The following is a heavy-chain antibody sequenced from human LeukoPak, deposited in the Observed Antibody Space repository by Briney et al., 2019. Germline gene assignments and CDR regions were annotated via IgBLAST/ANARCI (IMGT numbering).Heavy chain of an antibody. J-gene: IGHJ4*02. CDR3: ARSIAVTGSNFDY. CDR1: GFTFSSYS. D-gene: IGHD6-19*01. Sequence: PVGSLRLSCAASGFTFSSYSMNWVRQAPGKGLEWVSSISSSSGYIYDADSVKGRFTISRDNAKNSTYLQMNSLRAEDTAVYYCARSIAVTGSNFDYWGQGTLVTVSS. CDR2: ISSSSGYI. V-gene: IGHV3-21*01.